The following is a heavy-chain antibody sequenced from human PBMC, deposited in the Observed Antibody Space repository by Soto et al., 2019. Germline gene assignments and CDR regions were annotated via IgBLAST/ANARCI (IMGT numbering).Heavy chain of an antibody. CDR1: SGSLSRYY. CDR3: ARAPRSGDCFDY. CDR2: VYSGGST. Sequence: QVQLQESGPGLLKPSETLSLTCTVSSGSLSRYYWAWIRQPPGKGLEWIGYVYSGGSTFYNPSLNGRVTISIDTSKSQFPLRLPSVTAADTGVFYCARAPRSGDCFDYWGQGTLVTVSS. J-gene: IGHJ4*02. D-gene: IGHD1-26*01. V-gene: IGHV4-59*01.